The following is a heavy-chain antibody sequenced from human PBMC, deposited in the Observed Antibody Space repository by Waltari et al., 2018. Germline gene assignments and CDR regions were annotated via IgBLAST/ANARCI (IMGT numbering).Heavy chain of an antibody. CDR1: GYSISSGYY. J-gene: IGHJ1*01. Sequence: QVQLQESGPGLVKPSETLSLTCTVSGYSISSGYYGGWIRQPPGKGLEWIGSIYHSGSTYSNPSLKRRVTISADPSKNQFALKLSSVTAADTAVYYWAAPGATTNDYFQHWGQGTLVTVSS. CDR2: IYHSGST. CDR3: AAPGATTNDYFQH. V-gene: IGHV4-38-2*02. D-gene: IGHD1-26*01.